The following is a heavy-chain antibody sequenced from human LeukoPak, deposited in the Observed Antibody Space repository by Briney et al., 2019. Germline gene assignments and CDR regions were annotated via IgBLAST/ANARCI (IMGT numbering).Heavy chain of an antibody. CDR3: ARDRVRYYYDSSGPRGYFDY. Sequence: PSETLSLTCAVYGGSFSGYYWSWIRQPPGKGLEWIGEINHSGSTNYNPSLKSRVTISVDTSKNQFSLKLSSVTAADTAVYYCARDRVRYYYDSSGPRGYFDYWGQGTLVTVSS. CDR1: GGSFSGYY. V-gene: IGHV4-34*01. CDR2: INHSGST. D-gene: IGHD3-22*01. J-gene: IGHJ4*02.